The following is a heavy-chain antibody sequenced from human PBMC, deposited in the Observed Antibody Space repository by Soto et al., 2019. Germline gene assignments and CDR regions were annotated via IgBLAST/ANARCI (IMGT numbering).Heavy chain of an antibody. J-gene: IGHJ5*02. D-gene: IGHD6-13*01. CDR2: IYYSGST. V-gene: IGHV4-31*03. CDR3: ARSIGAAGYNWFDP. Sequence: SDTLSLTYTVSGAPISGGVYYWTWIRQHPGKVMEWIGYIYYSGSTYYNPSLKSRVTISVDTSKNQFSLKLSSVTAADTAVYYCARSIGAAGYNWFDPWGQGTLVTVSS. CDR1: GAPISGGVYY.